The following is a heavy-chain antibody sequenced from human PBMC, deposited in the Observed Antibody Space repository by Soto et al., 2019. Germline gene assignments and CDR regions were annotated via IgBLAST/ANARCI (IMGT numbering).Heavy chain of an antibody. D-gene: IGHD2-2*01. V-gene: IGHV3-48*03. CDR1: GFTFSSYE. J-gene: IGHJ4*02. CDR2: ISTSGNYI. Sequence: GESLKISCAASGFTFSSYEMNWVRQAPGKGLEWVSYISTSGNYIYYADSVKGRFTISRHNAKNSLYLQMTSLRVEDTAVYYCAREPLVPAGSFDYWGQGTLVTVSS. CDR3: AREPLVPAGSFDY.